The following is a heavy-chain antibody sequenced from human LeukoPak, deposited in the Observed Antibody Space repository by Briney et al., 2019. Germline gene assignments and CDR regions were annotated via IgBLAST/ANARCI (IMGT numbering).Heavy chain of an antibody. CDR1: GFTLSTYA. CDR3: AKDLCSTVVTPLCWYFDL. CDR2: ISYDGSNK. J-gene: IGHJ2*01. D-gene: IGHD4-23*01. Sequence: GGSLRLSCAASGFTLSTYAMHWVRQAPGKGLEWVAVISYDGSNKYYADSVRGRFTISRDNSKNTLYLQMNSLRAEDTAVYYCAKDLCSTVVTPLCWYFDLWGRGTLVTVSS. V-gene: IGHV3-30*18.